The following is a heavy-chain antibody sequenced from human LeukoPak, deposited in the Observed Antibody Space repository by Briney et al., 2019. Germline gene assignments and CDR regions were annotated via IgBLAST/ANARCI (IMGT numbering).Heavy chain of an antibody. Sequence: PGGSLRLSWAASGFTFSDYDMSWIRQAPGKGLEWVSYISSSGNTIYYADSVKGRFTFSMDNAKKSLYLQMNSLRAEDTAIYYCARGFDWYYFYYWGQGTLVTVSS. CDR2: ISSSGNTI. V-gene: IGHV3-11*01. J-gene: IGHJ4*02. CDR1: GFTFSDYD. D-gene: IGHD3-9*01. CDR3: ARGFDWYYFYY.